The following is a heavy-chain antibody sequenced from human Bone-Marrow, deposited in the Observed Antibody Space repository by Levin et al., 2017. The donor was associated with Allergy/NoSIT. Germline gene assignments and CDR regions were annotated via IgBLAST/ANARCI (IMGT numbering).Heavy chain of an antibody. V-gene: IGHV4-39*01. CDR1: GGPISSSSHY. CDR2: ISHSGST. D-gene: IGHD4-17*01. Sequence: KTGGSLRLSCTVSGGPISSSSHYWAWIRQSPGKGLEWIGSISHSGSTYNNPSLKSRLTMSVDTSKSQFSLMLTSVTAADTAIYYCARRATVTTGEIDYWGQGTLVTVSS. CDR3: ARRATVTTGEIDY. J-gene: IGHJ4*02.